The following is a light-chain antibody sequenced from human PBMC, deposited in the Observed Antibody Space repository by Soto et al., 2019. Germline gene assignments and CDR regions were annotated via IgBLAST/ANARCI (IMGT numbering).Light chain of an antibody. J-gene: IGLJ2*01. CDR1: SSDVGGYNY. Sequence: QLVLTQPPSASGSPGQSVTISCTGTSSDVGGYNYVSWYQQHPGKAPKLMIYEVSKRPSGVPDRFSGSKSGNTASLTVSGLQVEDEADYYCSSYAGSNNFVVFGGGTQLTVL. V-gene: IGLV2-8*01. CDR2: EVS. CDR3: SSYAGSNNFVV.